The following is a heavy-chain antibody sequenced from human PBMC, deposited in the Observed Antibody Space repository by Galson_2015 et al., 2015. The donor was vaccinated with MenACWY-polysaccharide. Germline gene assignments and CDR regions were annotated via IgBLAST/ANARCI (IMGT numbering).Heavy chain of an antibody. D-gene: IGHD6-25*01. CDR3: VRDVGGIAAAGTKGWFDP. Sequence: SLRLSCAASGFTFSHYGMHWVRQAPGKGLEWVAVIWYDGSNKCYADSVNGRFTISRDNSKNTLYLQMNSLRAEDTAMYYCVRDVGGIAAAGTKGWFDPWGQGILVTVSS. V-gene: IGHV3-33*01. CDR1: GFTFSHYG. J-gene: IGHJ5*02. CDR2: IWYDGSNK.